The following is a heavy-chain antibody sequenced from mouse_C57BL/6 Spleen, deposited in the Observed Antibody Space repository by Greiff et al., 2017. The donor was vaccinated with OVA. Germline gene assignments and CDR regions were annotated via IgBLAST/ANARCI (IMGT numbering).Heavy chain of an antibody. CDR1: GYAFSSYW. D-gene: IGHD4-1*01. V-gene: IGHV1-80*01. J-gene: IGHJ1*03. CDR3: ARRTGTLYWYFDV. Sequence: ESGAELVKPGASVKISCKASGYAFSSYWMNWVKQRPGKGLEWIGQIYPGDGDTNYNGKFKGKATLTADKSSSTAYMQLSSLTSEDSAVYFCARRTGTLYWYFDVWGTGTTVTVSS. CDR2: IYPGDGDT.